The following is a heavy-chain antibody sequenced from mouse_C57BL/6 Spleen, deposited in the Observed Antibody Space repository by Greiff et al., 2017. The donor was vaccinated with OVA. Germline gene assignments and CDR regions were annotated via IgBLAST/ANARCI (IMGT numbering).Heavy chain of an antibody. CDR3: ARKEGYYGSHWYFDV. D-gene: IGHD1-1*01. Sequence: QVQLQQPGAELVKPGASVKMSCKASGYTFTSYWITWVKQRPGQGLEWIGDIYPGSGSTNSNEKFKSKATLTVDTSSSTAYMQLSSLTSEDSAVYYCARKEGYYGSHWYFDVWGTGTTVTVSS. V-gene: IGHV1-55*01. CDR2: IYPGSGST. CDR1: GYTFTSYW. J-gene: IGHJ1*03.